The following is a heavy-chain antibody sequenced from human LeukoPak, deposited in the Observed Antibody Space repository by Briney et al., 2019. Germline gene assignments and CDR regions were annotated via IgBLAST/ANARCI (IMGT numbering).Heavy chain of an antibody. D-gene: IGHD3-22*01. CDR2: IYYSGST. J-gene: IGHJ3*02. Sequence: SETLSLTCTVSGGSISSSSYYWGWIRQPPGKGLEWIGSIYYSGSTYYKSSLKSRVTVSVGTSKNQFSLKLSSVTAADTAVYYCARVMYYYDSSGKTSDAFDIWGQGTMVTVSS. V-gene: IGHV4-39*01. CDR3: ARVMYYYDSSGKTSDAFDI. CDR1: GGSISSSSYY.